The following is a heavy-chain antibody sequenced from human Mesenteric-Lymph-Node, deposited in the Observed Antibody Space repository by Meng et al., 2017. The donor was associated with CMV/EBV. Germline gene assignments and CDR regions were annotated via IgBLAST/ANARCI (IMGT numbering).Heavy chain of an antibody. CDR2: MYHGGAT. D-gene: IGHD2-2*01. CDR3: ARAKFTSDFFYYFDY. CDR1: GDSISSSHW. J-gene: IGHJ4*02. V-gene: IGHV4-4*02. Sequence: SETLSLTCAVSGDSISSSHWWSWVRQPPGKRLEWIGEMYHGGATNYNPSLKSRVAISIDKSKNQFSLNLNSVTAADTAVYYCARAKFTSDFFYYFDYWGQGAQVTISS.